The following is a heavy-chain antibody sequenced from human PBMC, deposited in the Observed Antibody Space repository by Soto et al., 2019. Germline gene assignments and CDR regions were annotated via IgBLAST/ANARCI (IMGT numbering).Heavy chain of an antibody. D-gene: IGHD2-2*01. J-gene: IGHJ4*02. CDR2: IYWDDDK. V-gene: IGHV2-5*02. Sequence: QITLKESGPTLVKPTQTLTLTCTFSGFSLDSTGVGVGWIRQPPGKALEWLALIYWDDDKRYSPSLKSRLTITKDTSKNQVVLAMTDMDPVDTATYDCAHLLGGCSSKGCSPLRFDYWGQGILVTVSS. CDR1: GFSLDSTGVG. CDR3: AHLLGGCSSKGCSPLRFDY.